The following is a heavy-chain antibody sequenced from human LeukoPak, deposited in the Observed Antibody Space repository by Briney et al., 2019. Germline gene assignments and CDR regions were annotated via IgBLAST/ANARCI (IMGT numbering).Heavy chain of an antibody. CDR1: GFTFSSYA. Sequence: GGSLRLSCSASGFTFSSYAMSWVRQAPGKGLEGVSAVSGSGGSTYYAASVKGRFTIYRDNSKNTLYLQMNSLRAEDTAVYYCAKDHEYYYDSSGFDYWGQGTLVTVSS. J-gene: IGHJ4*02. CDR2: VSGSGGST. D-gene: IGHD3-22*01. V-gene: IGHV3-23*01. CDR3: AKDHEYYYDSSGFDY.